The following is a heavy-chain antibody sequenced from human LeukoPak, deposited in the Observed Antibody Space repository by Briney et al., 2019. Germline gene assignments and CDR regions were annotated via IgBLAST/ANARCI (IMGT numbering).Heavy chain of an antibody. CDR3: ARTGSSGWYHNWFDP. V-gene: IGHV4-39*01. J-gene: IGHJ5*02. D-gene: IGHD6-19*01. CDR2: IYYSGST. Sequence: PSETLSLTCTVSGGSVSSGSYYWSWIRQPPGKGLEWIGSIYYSGSTYYNPSLKSRVTISVDTSKNQFSLKLSSVTAADTAVYYCARTGSSGWYHNWFDPWGQGTLVTVSS. CDR1: GGSVSSGSYY.